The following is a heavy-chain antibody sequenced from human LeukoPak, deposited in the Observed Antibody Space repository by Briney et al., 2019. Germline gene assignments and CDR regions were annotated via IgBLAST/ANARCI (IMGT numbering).Heavy chain of an antibody. CDR3: ARVRLYSSGWYEPFDY. D-gene: IGHD6-19*01. V-gene: IGHV1-2*02. CDR1: GYTFTGYY. J-gene: IGHJ4*02. Sequence: ASVKVSCKASGYTFTGYYMHWVRQAPGQGLEWMGWINPNSGGTNYAQKFRGRVTMTRDTSISTAYMELSRLRSDDTAVYYCARVRLYSSGWYEPFDYWGQGTLVTVSS. CDR2: INPNSGGT.